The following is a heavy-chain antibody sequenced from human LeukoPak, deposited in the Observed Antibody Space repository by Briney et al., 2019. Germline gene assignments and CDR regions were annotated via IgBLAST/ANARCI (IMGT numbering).Heavy chain of an antibody. CDR1: GYTFTGYY. D-gene: IGHD3-10*01. Sequence: ASVKVSCKASGYTFTGYYMHWVRQAPGQGLERMGWISAYNGNTNYAQKLQGRVTMTTDTSTSTAYMELRSLRSDDTAVYYCAREDYGSGSYPDYWGQGTLVTVSS. J-gene: IGHJ4*02. CDR2: ISAYNGNT. CDR3: AREDYGSGSYPDY. V-gene: IGHV1-18*04.